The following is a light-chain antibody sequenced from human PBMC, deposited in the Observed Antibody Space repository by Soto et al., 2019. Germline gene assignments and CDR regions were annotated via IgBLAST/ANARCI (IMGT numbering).Light chain of an antibody. J-gene: IGKJ2*01. CDR1: QSISTY. Sequence: QLTQSPSSVSASVGDTVTITCRASQSISTYLNWYQHKPGKAPKLVIQAASTLLSGVPPRFSGSGSETDFTLTITSLRPEDFATYYCQQSYRTPYIFGQGTNLEIK. CDR2: AAS. V-gene: IGKV1-39*01. CDR3: QQSYRTPYI.